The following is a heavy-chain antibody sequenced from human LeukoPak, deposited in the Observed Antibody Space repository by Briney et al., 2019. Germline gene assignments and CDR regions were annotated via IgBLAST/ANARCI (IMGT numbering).Heavy chain of an antibody. J-gene: IGHJ5*02. D-gene: IGHD1-26*01. CDR2: IYYSGST. CDR3: ARHVISRGAPNWFDP. Sequence: PSETLSLTCTVSGGSISSGGYYWSWIRQHPGKGLEWIGYIYYSGSTYYNPSLKSRVTISVDTSKNQFSLKLSSVTAADTAVYYCARHVISRGAPNWFDPWGQGTLVTVSS. CDR1: GGSISSGGYY. V-gene: IGHV4-31*03.